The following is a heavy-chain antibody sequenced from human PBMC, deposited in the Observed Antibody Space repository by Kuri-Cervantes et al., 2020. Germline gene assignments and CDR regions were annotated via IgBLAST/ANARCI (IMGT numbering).Heavy chain of an antibody. CDR3: VRDCRPITMIVMGLDY. Sequence: SLKISCAASGFTFDDYAMHWVRQAPGKGLEWVSGISWNSGNLGYADSVKGRFTISRDNAKNSLSLQMNSLRAEDTALYYCVRDCRPITMIVMGLDYWGQGTLVTSPQ. CDR2: ISWNSGNL. V-gene: IGHV3-9*01. J-gene: IGHJ4*02. D-gene: IGHD3-22*01. CDR1: GFTFDDYA.